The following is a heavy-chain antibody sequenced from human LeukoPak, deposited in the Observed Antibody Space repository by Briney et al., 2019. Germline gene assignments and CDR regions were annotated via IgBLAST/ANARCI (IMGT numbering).Heavy chain of an antibody. D-gene: IGHD6-13*01. CDR3: ATAYSTTWSFSDF. CDR1: RFTFSTYA. J-gene: IGHJ4*02. CDR2: LSDGGGYT. Sequence: GGSLRLSCAASRFTFSTYAMSWVRQAPGKGLEWVSGLSDGGGYTYYADFVKGRFTISRDNAKNTLYLQMNSLRAEDTAIYYCATAYSTTWSFSDFWGQGTLVTVSS. V-gene: IGHV3-23*01.